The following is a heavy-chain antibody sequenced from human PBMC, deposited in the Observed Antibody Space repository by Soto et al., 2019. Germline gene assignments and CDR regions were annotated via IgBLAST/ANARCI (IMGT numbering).Heavy chain of an antibody. CDR2: ISAYNGNT. CDR3: ASTLEATYAFDI. V-gene: IGHV1-18*04. D-gene: IGHD1-26*01. Sequence: GALVKVSCKASGYTFTSYGISWVRQAPGQGLEWMGWISAYNGNTNYAQKLQGRVTMTTDTSTSTAYMELRSLRSDDTAVYYCASTLEATYAFDIWGQGTMVTVSS. CDR1: GYTFTSYG. J-gene: IGHJ3*02.